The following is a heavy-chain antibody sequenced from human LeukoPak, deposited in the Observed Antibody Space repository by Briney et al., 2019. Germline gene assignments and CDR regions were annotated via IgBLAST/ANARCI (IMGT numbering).Heavy chain of an antibody. D-gene: IGHD5-12*01. CDR1: AFTFSSYA. Sequence: GGSLRLSCAASAFTFSSYAMHWVRQAPGKGLEWVAVIWYDGSNKYYADSVKGRFTISRDNSKNTLYLQMNSLRPEDTAVYYCAREFAATFINWGQGTLVTVSS. CDR2: IWYDGSNK. V-gene: IGHV3-33*01. J-gene: IGHJ4*02. CDR3: AREFAATFIN.